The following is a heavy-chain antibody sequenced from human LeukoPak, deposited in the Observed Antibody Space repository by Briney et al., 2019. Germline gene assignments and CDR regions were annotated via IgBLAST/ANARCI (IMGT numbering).Heavy chain of an antibody. CDR3: ARGLPLIRYLDWLQPRYLDY. Sequence: SETLSLTCAVYGGSFSGYYWSWIRQPPGKGLEWIGEINHSGSTNYNPSLKSRVTISVDTSKNQFSLKLSSVTAADTAVYYCARGLPLIRYLDWLQPRYLDYWGQGTLVTVSS. CDR1: GGSFSGYY. J-gene: IGHJ4*02. V-gene: IGHV4-34*01. CDR2: INHSGST. D-gene: IGHD3-9*01.